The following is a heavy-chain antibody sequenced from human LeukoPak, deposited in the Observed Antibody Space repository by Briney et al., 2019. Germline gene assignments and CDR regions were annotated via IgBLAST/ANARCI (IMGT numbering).Heavy chain of an antibody. Sequence: SQTLSLTCTVSGGSVSSGGYYWSWIRQHPGKGLEWIGYIYYSGSTYYNPSLKSRVTISVDTSKNQFSLKLSSVTAADTAVYYCARGARGEYYFDYWGQGTLVTVSS. CDR1: GGSVSSGGYY. CDR2: IYYSGST. D-gene: IGHD3-10*01. CDR3: ARGARGEYYFDY. J-gene: IGHJ4*02. V-gene: IGHV4-31*03.